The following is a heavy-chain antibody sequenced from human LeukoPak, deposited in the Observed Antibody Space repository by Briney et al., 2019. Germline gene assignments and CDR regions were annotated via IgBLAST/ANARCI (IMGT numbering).Heavy chain of an antibody. J-gene: IGHJ5*02. CDR3: ARDENGYVWGSFRA. Sequence: ASVKVSCKASGYTFTSYDINWVRQATGQGLEWMGWMNPNSGNTGYAQKFQGRVTMTRNTSISTAYMELSRLRSDDTAVYYCARDENGYVWGSFRAWGQGILVTVSS. CDR2: MNPNSGNT. V-gene: IGHV1-8*01. D-gene: IGHD3-16*02. CDR1: GYTFTSYD.